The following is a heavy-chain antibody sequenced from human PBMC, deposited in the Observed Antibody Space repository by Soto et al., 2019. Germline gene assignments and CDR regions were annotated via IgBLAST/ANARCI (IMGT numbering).Heavy chain of an antibody. V-gene: IGHV1-69*08. J-gene: IGHJ4*02. CDR2: IIPILGIA. CDR3: AIDPSAYDLPAY. Sequence: QVQLVQSGAEVKKPGSSVKVSCKASGGTFSSYTLSWVRQAPGQGLEWMGRIIPILGIANYAQKFQGRVTITADKSTSSVYMELSSLRSEDTAVYYCAIDPSAYDLPAYWGQGTLVTVSS. D-gene: IGHD5-12*01. CDR1: GGTFSSYT.